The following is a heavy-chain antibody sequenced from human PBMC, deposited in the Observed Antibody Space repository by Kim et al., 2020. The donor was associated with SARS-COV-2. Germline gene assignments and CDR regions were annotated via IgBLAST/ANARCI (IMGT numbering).Heavy chain of an antibody. CDR1: GGSISSGGYY. V-gene: IGHV4-31*03. CDR3: ARDNFSHWYFDL. Sequence: SETLSLTCTVSGGSISSGGYYWSWIRQHPGKGLEWIGYIYYSGSTYYNPSLKSRVTISVDTSKNQFSLKLSSVTAADTAVYYCARDNFSHWYFDLWGRGTLVTVSS. J-gene: IGHJ2*01. CDR2: IYYSGST.